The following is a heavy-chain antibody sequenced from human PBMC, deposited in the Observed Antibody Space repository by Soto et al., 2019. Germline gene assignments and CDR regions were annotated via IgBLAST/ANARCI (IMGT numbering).Heavy chain of an antibody. CDR1: GYTFTDYG. J-gene: IGHJ4*02. V-gene: IGHV1-18*01. CDR2: ITAFNGNT. Sequence: QVPLVQSGAEVEKPGASVKVSCKASGYTFTDYGISWVRQAPGQGLQWMGWITAFNGNTKYAQQFQARVTMTTDTSTSTAYMELRSLESDDTAVYYCARISQSDFWSGYYYFFDYWGQGTLVTVSS. D-gene: IGHD3-3*01. CDR3: ARISQSDFWSGYYYFFDY.